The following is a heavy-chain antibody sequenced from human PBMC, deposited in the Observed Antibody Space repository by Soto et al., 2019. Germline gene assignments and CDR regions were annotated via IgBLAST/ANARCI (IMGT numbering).Heavy chain of an antibody. D-gene: IGHD6-13*01. CDR1: GGTFSNHA. V-gene: IGHV1-69*12. CDR3: AREVAADGTFREDVFDI. Sequence: QVHLVQSGAEVKKPGSSVKVSCKASGGTFSNHAINWVRQAPGQGLEWMGRIIPIFTTTNYEQKVQGRVTITADESTSTANMELRSLKHDDTAVYYCAREVAADGTFREDVFDIWGQGTLVTVSS. CDR2: IIPIFTTT. J-gene: IGHJ3*02.